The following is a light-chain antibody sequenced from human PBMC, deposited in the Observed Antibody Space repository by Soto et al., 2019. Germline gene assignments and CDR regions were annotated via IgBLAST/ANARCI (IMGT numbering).Light chain of an antibody. CDR1: QSVLYSPNNKNY. CDR3: QQHYSPPWT. J-gene: IGKJ1*01. CDR2: WAS. V-gene: IGKV4-1*01. Sequence: DIVMTQSPDSLAVALGERATINCKSSQSVLYSPNNKNYLSWYQQKAGQSPRLLIYWASARESGVPARFSGSGSGTEFTLTIDSLQAEDVAVYYCQQHYSPPWTFGQGTKVEV.